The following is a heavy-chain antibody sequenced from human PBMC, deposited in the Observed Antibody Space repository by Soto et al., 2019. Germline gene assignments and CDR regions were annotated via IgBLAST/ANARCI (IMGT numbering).Heavy chain of an antibody. CDR1: VDSITTYY. CDR3: ARYSNNWFQTEGMDV. V-gene: IGHV4-4*07. Sequence: ETLSLTSTVSVDSITTYYWSWIRQPAGKGLEWIGRIDASGNTNYNPSLNSRVTMSIDTSKKQFSLKLTSVTAADTAIYYCARYSNNWFQTEGMDVWGQGTTVTVSS. CDR2: IDASGNT. D-gene: IGHD6-13*01. J-gene: IGHJ6*02.